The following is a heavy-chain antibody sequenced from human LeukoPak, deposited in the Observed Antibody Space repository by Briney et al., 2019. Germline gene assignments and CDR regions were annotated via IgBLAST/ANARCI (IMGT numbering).Heavy chain of an antibody. V-gene: IGHV1-18*01. CDR1: GYPFTSYG. CDR2: ISAYNGNT. CDR3: AISTYYYDSSGFPDFDY. D-gene: IGHD3-22*01. Sequence: GASVKVSCKASGYPFTSYGISWVRQAPGQGLEWMGWISAYNGNTNYAQKLQGRVTMTTDTSTSTAYMELRSLRSDDTAVYYCAISTYYYDSSGFPDFDYWGQGTLVTVSS. J-gene: IGHJ4*02.